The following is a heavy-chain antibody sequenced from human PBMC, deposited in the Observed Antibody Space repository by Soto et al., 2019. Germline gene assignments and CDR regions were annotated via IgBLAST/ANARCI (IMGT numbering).Heavy chain of an antibody. CDR3: ARSLVTTDYYGSGSEFDY. J-gene: IGHJ4*02. D-gene: IGHD3-10*01. V-gene: IGHV1-69*01. CDR2: IIPIFGTA. Sequence: QVQLVQSGAEVKKPGSSVKVSCKASGGTFSSYAISWVRQAPGQGLEWMGGIIPIFGTANYAQKFQGRVTITADESTSTAYMELSSLRSEDTVVYYCARSLVTTDYYGSGSEFDYWGQGTLVTVSS. CDR1: GGTFSSYA.